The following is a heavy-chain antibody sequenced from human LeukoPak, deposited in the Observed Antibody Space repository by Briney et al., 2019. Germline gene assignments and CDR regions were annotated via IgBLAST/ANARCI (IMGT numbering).Heavy chain of an antibody. CDR1: GGSISSGGYY. CDR2: IYYSGST. CDR3: AREVETNDFWSGEDANNWFDP. J-gene: IGHJ5*02. Sequence: SETLSLTCTVSGGSISSGGYYWSWIRQHPGKGLEWIGYIYYSGSTYYNPSLKSRVTISVDTSKNQFSLKLSSVTAADTAVYYCAREVETNDFWSGEDANNWFDPWAREPWSPSPQ. V-gene: IGHV4-31*03. D-gene: IGHD3-3*01.